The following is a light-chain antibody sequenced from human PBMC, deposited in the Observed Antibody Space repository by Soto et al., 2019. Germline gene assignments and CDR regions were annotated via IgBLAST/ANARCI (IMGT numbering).Light chain of an antibody. V-gene: IGKV3-11*01. CDR3: QQRSNLSWT. J-gene: IGKJ1*01. CDR1: QRVSSY. Sequence: SAATLSLYKGERAPLSCIAIQRVSSYLAWYQQKPGQPPRLLIYDASNRATGIPARFSGSGSGTDLTLTISSLEPEDFAVYYCQQRSNLSWTFGQGTNVDIK. CDR2: DAS.